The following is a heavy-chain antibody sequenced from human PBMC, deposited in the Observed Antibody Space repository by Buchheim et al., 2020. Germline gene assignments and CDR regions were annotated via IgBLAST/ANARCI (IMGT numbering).Heavy chain of an antibody. J-gene: IGHJ4*02. Sequence: QVQLQESGPGLVKPSQTLSLTCTVSGDSMERGGFYWNWIRQHPGMGLEFIGYMYNSGSTYFNPSLRSRVTISADTYKNQLSLKLSSVTAADTAVYFCARGTPRYYFDFWGQGTL. CDR1: GDSMERGGFY. CDR2: MYNSGST. D-gene: IGHD3-10*01. V-gene: IGHV4-31*03. CDR3: ARGTPRYYFDF.